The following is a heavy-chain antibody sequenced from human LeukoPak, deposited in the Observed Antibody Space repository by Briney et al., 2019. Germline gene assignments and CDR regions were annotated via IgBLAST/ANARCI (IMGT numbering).Heavy chain of an antibody. CDR3: RRHYFDP. D-gene: IGHD3-3*01. Sequence: PSETLSLTCAVYGGSFSGFYWSWIRQPPGKGLEWIGEIKHSGSTNYNPSLKSRVTMSLDTSKNQFYYCAGRRVTIFGEVIRSRRHYFDPWGQGTLVTVSS. V-gene: IGHV4-34*01. CDR2: IKHSGST. CDR1: GGSFSGFY. J-gene: IGHJ5*02.